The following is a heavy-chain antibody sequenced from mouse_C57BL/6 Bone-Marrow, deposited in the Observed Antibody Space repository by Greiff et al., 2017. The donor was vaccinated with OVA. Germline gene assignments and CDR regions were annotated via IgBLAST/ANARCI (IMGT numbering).Heavy chain of an antibody. D-gene: IGHD2-2*01. Sequence: EVKLMESEGGLVQPGSSMKLSCTASGFTFSDYYMAWVRQVPEKGLEWVANINYDGSSTYYLDSLKSRFIISRDNAKNILYLQMSSLKSEDTATYYCARAPIYYGYDEEFLYFDYWGQGTTLTVSS. CDR3: ARAPIYYGYDEEFLYFDY. V-gene: IGHV5-16*01. CDR2: INYDGSST. CDR1: GFTFSDYY. J-gene: IGHJ2*01.